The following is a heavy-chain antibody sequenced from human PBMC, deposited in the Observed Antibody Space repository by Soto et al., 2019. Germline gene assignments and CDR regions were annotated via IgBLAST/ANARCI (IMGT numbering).Heavy chain of an antibody. D-gene: IGHD2-8*01. CDR3: AREGDCTNGVCYDY. CDR2: IYYSGTT. V-gene: IGHV4-31*03. J-gene: IGHJ4*02. CDR1: GGSISSGGYS. Sequence: LSLTCTVSGGSISSGGYSWIWIRQHPGKGLEWIGYIYYSGTTYYNPSLKSRVTISVDTSKNQFSLNLSSVTAADTAVYYCAREGDCTNGVCYDYWGQGTLVTVS.